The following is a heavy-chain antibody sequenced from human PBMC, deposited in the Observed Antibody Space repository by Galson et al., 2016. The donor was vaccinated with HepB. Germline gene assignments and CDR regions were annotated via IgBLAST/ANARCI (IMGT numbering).Heavy chain of an antibody. CDR2: IYHTGTT. J-gene: IGHJ6*02. V-gene: IGHV4-30-2*01. CDR1: GGSITSGGYS. CDR3: ARVIRSGRTIANFGDLSPYYYGLDV. D-gene: IGHD3-16*02. Sequence: TLSLTCAVSGGSITSGGYSWSWIRQPPGKGLEWIGYIYHTGTTDYSPSLKNRVTMSVDRSKNQFSLKLTFVTAADTALYYCARVIRSGRTIANFGDLSPYYYGLDVWGQGTTVTFSS.